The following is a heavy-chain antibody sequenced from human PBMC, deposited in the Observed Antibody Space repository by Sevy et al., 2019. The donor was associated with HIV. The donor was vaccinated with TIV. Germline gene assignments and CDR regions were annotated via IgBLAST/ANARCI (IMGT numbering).Heavy chain of an antibody. D-gene: IGHD6-6*01. V-gene: IGHV3-23*01. J-gene: IGHJ4*02. CDR3: AKDLVSITSRQGYFDY. CDR1: GFIFSNYA. CDR2: ISGTGLST. Sequence: GGSLRLSCAASGFIFSNYAMNWVRQAPGKGLEWVSTISGTGLSTYYADSVKGRFTISRDNSKNTRYRQMNSLRADDTAIYYCAKDLVSITSRQGYFDYWGQGTLVTVSS.